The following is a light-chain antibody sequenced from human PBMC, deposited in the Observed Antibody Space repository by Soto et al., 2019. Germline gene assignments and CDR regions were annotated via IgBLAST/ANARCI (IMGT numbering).Light chain of an antibody. V-gene: IGLV2-14*01. CDR3: SSYTTSTTPEV. Sequence: QSVMTQPASVSGSPGQSITISCTGTSSDVGTYNYVSWYQQHPGKAPKLMIYEVSHRPSGISNRFSGSKSGNTASLTISGLQAEDEADYYCSSYTTSTTPEVFAPAPKVTV. J-gene: IGLJ1*01. CDR2: EVS. CDR1: SSDVGTYNY.